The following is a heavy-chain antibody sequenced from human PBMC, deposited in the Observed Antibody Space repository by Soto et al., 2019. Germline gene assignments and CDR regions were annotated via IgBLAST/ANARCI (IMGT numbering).Heavy chain of an antibody. J-gene: IGHJ4*02. CDR1: GFSLSTSGVC. V-gene: IGHV2-70*11. Sequence: SGPTLVNPTQTLTLTCTFSGFSLSTSGVCVGWIRQPPGKALEWLARIDWDDDKHYSTSLKTRLTISKDTSKNQVVLTMTNMDPVDTATYYCARTPRGHSDYWGQGTLVTVSS. D-gene: IGHD5-12*01. CDR3: ARTPRGHSDY. CDR2: IDWDDDK.